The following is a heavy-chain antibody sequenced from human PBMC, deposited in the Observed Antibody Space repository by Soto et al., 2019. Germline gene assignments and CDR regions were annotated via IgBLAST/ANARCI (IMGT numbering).Heavy chain of an antibody. CDR1: GGSISSYY. CDR3: ARDVRIERPARAYYYYGMDV. Sequence: SETLSLTCTVSGGSISSYYWSWIRQPPGKGLEWIGYIYYSGSTNYNPSLKSRVTISVDTSKNQFSLKLSSVTAADTAVYYCARDVRIERPARAYYYYGMDVWGQGTTVTVSS. D-gene: IGHD5-12*01. V-gene: IGHV4-59*01. CDR2: IYYSGST. J-gene: IGHJ6*02.